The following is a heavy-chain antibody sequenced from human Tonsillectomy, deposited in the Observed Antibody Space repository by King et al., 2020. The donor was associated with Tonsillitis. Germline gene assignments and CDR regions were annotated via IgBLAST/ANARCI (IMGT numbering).Heavy chain of an antibody. D-gene: IGHD2-2*01. V-gene: IGHV4-39*01. CDR1: GASISSSSYY. CDR2: IYYSGST. Sequence: QLQESGPGLVKPSETLTLTCTVSGASISSSSYYWGWIRQPPGKGLEWIGSIYYSGSTYYNPSLKSRVTISVDTSKNQFSLKLSSVTAADTAVYYCATLRGSSAFVFYWGQGTLVTVSS. J-gene: IGHJ4*02. CDR3: ATLRGSSAFVFY.